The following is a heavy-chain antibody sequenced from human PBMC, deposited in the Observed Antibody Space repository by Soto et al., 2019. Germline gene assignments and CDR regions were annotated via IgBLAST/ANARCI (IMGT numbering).Heavy chain of an antibody. CDR2: IYHSGST. V-gene: IGHV4-4*02. D-gene: IGHD3-10*01. J-gene: IGHJ4*02. CDR3: ARGAYYYGSWSYYRPTYYFDY. Sequence: QVQLQESGPGLVKPSGTLSLTCAVSGGSISSSNWWSWVRQPPGKGLEWIGEIYHSGSTNYNPSLKSRVTISVDKSKNQFSLKLSSVSAADTAVYYCARGAYYYGSWSYYRPTYYFDYWGQGTLVTVSS. CDR1: GGSISSSNW.